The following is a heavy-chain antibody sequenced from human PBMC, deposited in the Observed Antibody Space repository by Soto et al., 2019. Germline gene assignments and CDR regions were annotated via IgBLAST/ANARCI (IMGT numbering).Heavy chain of an antibody. V-gene: IGHV4-30-4*01. CDR2: IYYSGST. CDR3: AREGTYYYYYGMDV. Sequence: PSETLSLTCTVSGGSISSVYYYWSWIRQPPGKGLEWIGYIYYSGSTYYNPSLKSRVTISVDTSKNQFSLKLSSVTAADTAVYYCAREGTYYYYYGMDVWGQGTTVTVSS. CDR1: GGSISSVYYY. J-gene: IGHJ6*02.